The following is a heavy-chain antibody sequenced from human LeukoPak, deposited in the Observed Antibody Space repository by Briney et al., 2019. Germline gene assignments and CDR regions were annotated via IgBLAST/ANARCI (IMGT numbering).Heavy chain of an antibody. Sequence: GGSLRLSCAASGFTFSSYGMHWVRQAPGKGLEWVAFIRYDGSNKYYADSVKGRFTISRDNSKNTLYLQMNSLRAEDTAVYYCARTLNEYYYYYYMDVWGKGTTVTVSS. CDR1: GFTFSSYG. D-gene: IGHD1-1*01. J-gene: IGHJ6*03. CDR2: IRYDGSNK. CDR3: ARTLNEYYYYYYMDV. V-gene: IGHV3-30*02.